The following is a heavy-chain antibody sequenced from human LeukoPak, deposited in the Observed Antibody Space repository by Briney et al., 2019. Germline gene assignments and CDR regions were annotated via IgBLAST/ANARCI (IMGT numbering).Heavy chain of an antibody. D-gene: IGHD2-2*01. CDR2: ISSSGSTI. CDR1: GFTFSSYE. J-gene: IGHJ4*02. Sequence: PGGSLRLSCAASGFTFSSYEMNWVRQAPGKGLEWVSYISSSGSTIYYADSVKGRFTISKDNAKNSLYLQMNSLRAEDTAVYYCARDPNIVVVPAAVEEDYWGQGTLVTVSS. CDR3: ARDPNIVVVPAAVEEDY. V-gene: IGHV3-48*03.